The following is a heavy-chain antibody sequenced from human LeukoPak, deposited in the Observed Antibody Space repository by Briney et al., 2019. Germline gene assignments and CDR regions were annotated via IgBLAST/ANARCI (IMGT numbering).Heavy chain of an antibody. CDR1: GGTFTSFP. Sequence: SVKVSCRASGGTFTSFPISWVRHAPGQRLEWMGGIIPIFGTAKYAQKFQGRVTITADESTSTAYMELSSLRSEDTAVYYCATTISAAGILPLNNWFDPWGQGTLVTVSS. CDR2: IIPIFGTA. V-gene: IGHV1-69*13. D-gene: IGHD6-13*01. J-gene: IGHJ5*02. CDR3: ATTISAAGILPLNNWFDP.